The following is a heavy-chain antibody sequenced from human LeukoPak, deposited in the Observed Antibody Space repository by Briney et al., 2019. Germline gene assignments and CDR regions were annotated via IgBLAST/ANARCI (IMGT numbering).Heavy chain of an antibody. D-gene: IGHD2-15*01. CDR1: GFTFSSYW. J-gene: IGHJ3*02. V-gene: IGHV3-7*01. CDR3: AKDGGSDPDSFDI. Sequence: GGSLRLSCATSGFTFSSYWMSWVRQAPGKGLEWVANLNQDGSEKYYVDSVKGRFTISRDNAKNSLYLQMNSLRAEDTAVYYCAKDGGSDPDSFDIWGQGTMVTVSS. CDR2: LNQDGSEK.